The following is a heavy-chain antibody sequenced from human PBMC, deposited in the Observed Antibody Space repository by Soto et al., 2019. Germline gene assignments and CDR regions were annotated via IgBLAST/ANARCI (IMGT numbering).Heavy chain of an antibody. Sequence: EVQLVESGGGLVQPGGSLRLSCAASGFTFSTYWMSWVRQVPGKGLVWVSRIIGDGSITNYADSVKGRFTISRDNAKDTLFLQMNSLRVEDTAVYYCARGLVGSSVIVYWAQGTLVTVSS. J-gene: IGHJ4*02. D-gene: IGHD1-26*01. CDR1: GFTFSTYW. CDR3: ARGLVGSSVIVY. V-gene: IGHV3-74*01. CDR2: IIGDGSIT.